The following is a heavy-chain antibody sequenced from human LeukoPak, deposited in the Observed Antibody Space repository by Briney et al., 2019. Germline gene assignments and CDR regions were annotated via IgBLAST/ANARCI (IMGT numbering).Heavy chain of an antibody. CDR1: GFTFSSYW. J-gene: IGHJ6*04. V-gene: IGHV3-7*03. D-gene: IGHD3-10*01. Sequence: PGGSLRPSCAASGFTFSSYWMSWVRQAPGKGLEWVANIKQDGSEKYYVDSVKGRFTISRDNAKNSLYLQMNSLRAEDTAVYYCARVLGSRGVIRPRYYGMDVWGKGTTVTVSS. CDR3: ARVLGSRGVIRPRYYGMDV. CDR2: IKQDGSEK.